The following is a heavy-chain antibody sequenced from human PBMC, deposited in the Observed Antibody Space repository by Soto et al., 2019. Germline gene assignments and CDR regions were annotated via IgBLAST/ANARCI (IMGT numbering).Heavy chain of an antibody. D-gene: IGHD2-2*01. Sequence: SVKGSRADARFAFPSTAVQGVRQARGQRLEWIGWIVVGSGNTNYAQKFQERVTITRDMSTSTAYMELSSLRSEDTAVYYCALVPAVPDYWGQGTLVPVSS. CDR2: IVVGSGNT. J-gene: IGHJ4*02. V-gene: IGHV1-58*01. CDR1: RFAFPSTA. CDR3: ALVPAVPDY.